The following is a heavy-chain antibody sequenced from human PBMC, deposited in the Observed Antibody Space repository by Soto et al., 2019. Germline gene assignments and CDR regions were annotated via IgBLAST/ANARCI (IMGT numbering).Heavy chain of an antibody. CDR1: GFTFSSYW. V-gene: IGHV3-7*03. D-gene: IGHD3-9*01. CDR2: IKQDGSEK. J-gene: IGHJ4*02. CDR3: ARDPHYDILTGYSDY. Sequence: EVQLVESGGGLVQPGGSLRLSCAASGFTFSSYWMSWVRQAPGKGLEWVANIKQDGSEKYYVDSVKGRFTISRDNAKNSLYLQMNRLRAEDTAVYYCARDPHYDILTGYSDYWGQGTLVTVSS.